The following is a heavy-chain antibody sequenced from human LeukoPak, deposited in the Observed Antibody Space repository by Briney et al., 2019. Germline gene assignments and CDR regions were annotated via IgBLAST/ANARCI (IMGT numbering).Heavy chain of an antibody. CDR1: EFTFSTYA. D-gene: IGHD3-22*01. CDR2: ISYDGSNK. J-gene: IGHJ4*02. V-gene: IGHV3-30-3*01. Sequence: GRSLRLSRAASEFTFSTYAMHWVRQAPGKGLEWVAVISYDGSNKYYADSVKGRFTISRDNSKSTLYLQMNNLRADDTAVYSCARDRAGYYDSSGPLDYWGQGTLVTVSS. CDR3: ARDRAGYYDSSGPLDY.